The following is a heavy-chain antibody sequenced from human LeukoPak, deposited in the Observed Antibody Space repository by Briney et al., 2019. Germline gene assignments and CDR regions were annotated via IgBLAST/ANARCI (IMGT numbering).Heavy chain of an antibody. D-gene: IGHD6-19*01. J-gene: IGHJ4*02. Sequence: ASVKVSCKASGYTFTGYYMYWVWQAPGEGLGWMGWINPNSGGTNYAQKFQGRVTMTRDTSISTAYMELSRLRSDDTAVYYCARVAGAVAGSPLFDYWGQGTLVTVSS. CDR1: GYTFTGYY. CDR2: INPNSGGT. V-gene: IGHV1-2*02. CDR3: ARVAGAVAGSPLFDY.